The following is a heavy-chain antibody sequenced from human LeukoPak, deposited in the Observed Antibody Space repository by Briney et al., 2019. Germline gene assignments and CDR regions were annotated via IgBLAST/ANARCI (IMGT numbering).Heavy chain of an antibody. D-gene: IGHD6-13*01. Sequence: GGSLRLSCAASGFTFRNYGMHWVRQAPGKGLEWVASIRTDGGEKYHADSVQGRFSTSRVNSKNTLYLQMDSLRAEDTALYYCARIGYSTSWANFDYWGQGTLVTVSS. CDR1: GFTFRNYG. CDR2: IRTDGGEK. J-gene: IGHJ4*02. CDR3: ARIGYSTSWANFDY. V-gene: IGHV3-30*02.